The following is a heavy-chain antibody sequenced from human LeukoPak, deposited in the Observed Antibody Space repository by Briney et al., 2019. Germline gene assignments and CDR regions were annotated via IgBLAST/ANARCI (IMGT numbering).Heavy chain of an antibody. Sequence: GASVKVSCKVSGYTLTELSMHWVRQAPGKGLEWMGGFDPEDGETIYAQKFRGRVTMTEDTSTDTAYMELSSLRSEDTAVYYCATEFRFGHYDILTGYYKGDRDWYFDLWGRGTLVTVSS. D-gene: IGHD3-9*01. CDR3: ATEFRFGHYDILTGYYKGDRDWYFDL. J-gene: IGHJ2*01. V-gene: IGHV1-24*01. CDR1: GYTLTELS. CDR2: FDPEDGET.